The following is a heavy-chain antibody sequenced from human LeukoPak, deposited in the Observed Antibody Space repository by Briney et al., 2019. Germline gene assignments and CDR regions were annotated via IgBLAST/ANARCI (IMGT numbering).Heavy chain of an antibody. V-gene: IGHV4-34*01. CDR2: INHSGST. D-gene: IGHD3-22*01. CDR3: ASPLHYYDSSGYVDY. Sequence: SETLSLTCSVPGGSVSSGGYYWSWIRQPPGKGLEWIGEINHSGSTNYNPSLKSRVTISVDTSKNQFSLKLSSVTAADTAVYYCASPLHYYDSSGYVDYWGQGTLVTVSS. J-gene: IGHJ4*02. CDR1: GGSVSSGGYY.